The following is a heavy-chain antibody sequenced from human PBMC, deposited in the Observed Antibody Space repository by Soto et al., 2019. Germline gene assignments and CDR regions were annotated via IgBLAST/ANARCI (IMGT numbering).Heavy chain of an antibody. CDR2: ISGSDDST. Sequence: EVQLLESGGGLVQPGESLRLSCAASGFTFSSYAMSWVRQAPGKGLAWVSVISGSDDSTYYAASVKGHCTISRDNSTNTLDLQMNSLTAEDTAVYYFAKRISSSTFAYWGQGTLVTVSS. CDR1: GFTFSSYA. V-gene: IGHV3-23*01. CDR3: AKRISSSTFAY. D-gene: IGHD6-6*01. J-gene: IGHJ4*02.